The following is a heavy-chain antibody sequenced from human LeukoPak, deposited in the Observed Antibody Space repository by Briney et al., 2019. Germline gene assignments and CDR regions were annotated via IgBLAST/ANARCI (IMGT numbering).Heavy chain of an antibody. V-gene: IGHV3-53*01. CDR1: GFTFSSYA. CDR3: ETYYYDSARGSADLRQRDRLDAFDI. J-gene: IGHJ3*02. Sequence: AGGSLRLSCAASGFTFSSYAMSWVRQAPGRGLEWVSVIYSGGSTYYADSVKGRFTISRDNSKNTLYLQMNSLRAEDTAVYYCETYYYDSARGSADLRQRDRLDAFDIWGQGTMVTVSS. CDR2: IYSGGST. D-gene: IGHD3-22*01.